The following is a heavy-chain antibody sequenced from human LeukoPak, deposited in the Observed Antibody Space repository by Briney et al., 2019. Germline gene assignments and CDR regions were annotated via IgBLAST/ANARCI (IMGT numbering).Heavy chain of an antibody. V-gene: IGHV3-23*01. Sequence: GGSLRLSCAASGFTFSSYAMSWVRQAPGKGLEWVSAISGSGGSTYYADSVKGRFTISRDNTKNSLYLQMNSLRAEDTAVYYCARDHTLPIVGATYFDYWGQGTLVTVSS. CDR1: GFTFSSYA. D-gene: IGHD1-26*01. J-gene: IGHJ4*02. CDR3: ARDHTLPIVGATYFDY. CDR2: ISGSGGST.